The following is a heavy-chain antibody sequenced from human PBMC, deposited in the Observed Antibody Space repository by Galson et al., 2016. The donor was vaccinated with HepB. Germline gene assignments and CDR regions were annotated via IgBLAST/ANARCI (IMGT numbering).Heavy chain of an antibody. CDR3: ARGPQELIIGRSYNGMDV. D-gene: IGHD3-10*01. CDR1: GYTFTSYA. Sequence: SVKVSCKASGYTFTSYAMHWVRQAPGQRLEWMGWINADNGNTKYSQKFQGRVAITRDTSASTAYMELSSLSSEDTAVYFCARGPQELIIGRSYNGMDVWGQGTTVTVSS. V-gene: IGHV1-3*01. CDR2: INADNGNT. J-gene: IGHJ6*02.